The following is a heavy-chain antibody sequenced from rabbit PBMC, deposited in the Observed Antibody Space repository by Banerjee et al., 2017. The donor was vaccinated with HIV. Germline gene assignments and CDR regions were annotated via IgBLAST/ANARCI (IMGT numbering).Heavy chain of an antibody. CDR3: ARAGGFEKYFNL. V-gene: IGHV1S39*01. CDR1: GFDFSSYG. CDR2: IDPVFGST. D-gene: IGHD1-1*01. Sequence: QEQLKESGGGLVQPGGSLKLSCKASGFDFSSYGVSWVRQAPGKGLEWIGYIDPVFGSTYYASWVNGRFTISSTSSTTVTLQMTSLTAADTATYFCARAGGFEKYFNLWGPGTLVTVS. J-gene: IGHJ4*01.